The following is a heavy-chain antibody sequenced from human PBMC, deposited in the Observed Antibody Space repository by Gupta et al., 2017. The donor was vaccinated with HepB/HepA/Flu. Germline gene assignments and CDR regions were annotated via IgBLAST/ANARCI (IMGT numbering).Heavy chain of an antibody. J-gene: IGHJ4*02. V-gene: IGHV3-23*01. D-gene: IGHD4-11*01. Sequence: EVQLLASGGALVQPGGSLSLSCAASGFTFSSYAMRWVRQAPGKGLEWVSVITASGGSTNYADSVKGRFTISRDNSKNTLYLQMNSLRAEDTAVYYCAKHSSNWYYLDYWGQGTLVTVSS. CDR3: AKHSSNWYYLDY. CDR1: GFTFSSYA. CDR2: ITASGGST.